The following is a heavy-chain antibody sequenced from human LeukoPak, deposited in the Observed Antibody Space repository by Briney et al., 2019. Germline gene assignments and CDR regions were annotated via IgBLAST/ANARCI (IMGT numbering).Heavy chain of an antibody. Sequence: GGSLRLSCAASGFTFSSYGMHWVRQAPGKGLEWVAVISYDGSNKYYADSVKGRFTISRDNSKNTLYLQMNSLRAEDTAVYYCAKVPTTYSNHDYWGQGTLVTVSS. V-gene: IGHV3-30*18. CDR3: AKVPTTYSNHDY. D-gene: IGHD4-11*01. CDR2: ISYDGSNK. CDR1: GFTFSSYG. J-gene: IGHJ4*02.